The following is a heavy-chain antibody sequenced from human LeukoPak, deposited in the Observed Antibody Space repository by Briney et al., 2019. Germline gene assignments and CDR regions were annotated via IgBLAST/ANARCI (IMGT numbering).Heavy chain of an antibody. CDR2: IYPSDSGT. CDR3: VRADDYLWEKHRYSYHFGL. Sequence: GESLKISCETSGYSFSDYWIGWVRQMPGKGLEWMGFIYPSDSGTRYSPSFQGQVTISADKSLSTVYLYWSTLRASDTAIYYCVRADDYLWEKHRYSYHFGLWGQGSQVTVSS. V-gene: IGHV5-51*01. CDR1: GYSFSDYW. D-gene: IGHD3-16*02. J-gene: IGHJ4*02.